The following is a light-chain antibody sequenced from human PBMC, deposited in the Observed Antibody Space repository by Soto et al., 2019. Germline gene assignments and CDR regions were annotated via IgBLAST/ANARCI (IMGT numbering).Light chain of an antibody. CDR2: LEAGGSY. CDR1: SGHSTYI. V-gene: IGLV4-60*02. J-gene: IGLJ2*01. Sequence: QSVLTQSSSASASLGSSVKLTCTLSSGHSTYIIAWHQQQPGKAPRYLMKLEAGGSYNKGSGVPDRFSGSSSGADRYLTISNLQFEDEADYYCETWDSNIHVFGGGTKLTVL. CDR3: ETWDSNIHV.